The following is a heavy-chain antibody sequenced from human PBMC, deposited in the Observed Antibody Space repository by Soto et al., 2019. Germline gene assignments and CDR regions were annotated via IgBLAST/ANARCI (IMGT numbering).Heavy chain of an antibody. CDR3: VRSMIIVVRLIGLDY. V-gene: IGHV3-30-3*01. D-gene: IGHD3-22*01. CDR2: ISYDGSNK. J-gene: IGHJ4*02. CDR1: GFTFRSYA. Sequence: GGSLRLSCGASGFTFRSYAMHWVRQTPGKGLEWVAVISYDGSNKHYADSVKGRFSISRDNAKNMLYLQMDSLSSEDTAVYYCVRSMIIVVRLIGLDYWGQGTLVTVSS.